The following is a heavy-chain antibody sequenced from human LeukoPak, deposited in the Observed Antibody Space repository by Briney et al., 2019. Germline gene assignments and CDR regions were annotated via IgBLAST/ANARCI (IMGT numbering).Heavy chain of an antibody. CDR3: ARSGFSGSYCFDS. D-gene: IGHD3-10*01. J-gene: IGHJ4*02. CDR2: IYTSGST. CDR1: GGSISSSY. Sequence: PSETLSLTCTVSGGSISSSYWTWVRQPAGKGLEWIGRIYTSGSTNYNPSLKSRVTMSVDTSKNQFSLKLSSMTAADTAVYYCARSGFSGSYCFDSWGQGTQVTVSS. V-gene: IGHV4-4*07.